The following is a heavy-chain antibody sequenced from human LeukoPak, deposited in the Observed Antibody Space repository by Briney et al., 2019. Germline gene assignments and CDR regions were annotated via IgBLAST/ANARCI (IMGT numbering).Heavy chain of an antibody. D-gene: IGHD5-12*01. CDR3: ARVVPTTLMNYFDY. J-gene: IGHJ4*02. CDR2: INTNTGNP. CDR1: GYTFTSYA. Sequence: ASVKVSCKASGYTFTSYAMNWVRQAPGQGLEWMGWINTNTGNPTYAQGFTGRFVFSLDTSVSTAYLQISSLKAEDTAVYYCARVVPTTLMNYFDYWGQGTRVTVSS. V-gene: IGHV7-4-1*02.